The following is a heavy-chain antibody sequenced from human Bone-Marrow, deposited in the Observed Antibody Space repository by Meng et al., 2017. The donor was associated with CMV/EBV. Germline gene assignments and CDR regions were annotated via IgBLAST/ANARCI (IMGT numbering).Heavy chain of an antibody. CDR1: GDSISTYW. D-gene: IGHD3-10*01. J-gene: IGHJ5*02. Sequence: LSCTVSGDSISTYWWSWIRQSPGKGLEWIGYIHHSGTTNHNPSLRSRVIMSVDTSNNQFSLKLTSVTAADTAVYYCARDSYHYGSSTYNWFDPWGQGILFTVSS. CDR3: ARDSYHYGSSTYNWFDP. V-gene: IGHV4-59*01. CDR2: IHHSGTT.